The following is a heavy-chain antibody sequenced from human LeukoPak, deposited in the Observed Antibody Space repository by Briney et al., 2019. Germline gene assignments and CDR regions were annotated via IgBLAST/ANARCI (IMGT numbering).Heavy chain of an antibody. Sequence: PSETLSLTCAVYGGSFSGYYWSWIRQPPGKGLEWIGEINHSGSTNYNPSLKSRVTISVDTSKNQFSLKLSSVTAADTAVYYCARESRGWYFYLGYWGQGTLVTVSS. V-gene: IGHV4-34*01. J-gene: IGHJ4*02. D-gene: IGHD6-19*01. CDR3: ARESRGWYFYLGY. CDR2: INHSGST. CDR1: GGSFSGYY.